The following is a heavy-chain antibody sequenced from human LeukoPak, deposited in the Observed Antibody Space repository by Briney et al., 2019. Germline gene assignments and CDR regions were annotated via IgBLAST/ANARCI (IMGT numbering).Heavy chain of an antibody. Sequence: GGSLRLSCAASGFTFSSYGMNWVRQAPGKGLEWVSYISSGSSTIYYADSVKGRFTFSRDNAKNSLYLQMNGLRAEDTAVYYCATYGTSQSRLDYRGQGTLVTVSS. CDR2: ISSGSSTI. D-gene: IGHD2-2*01. V-gene: IGHV3-48*01. J-gene: IGHJ4*02. CDR1: GFTFSSYG. CDR3: ATYGTSQSRLDY.